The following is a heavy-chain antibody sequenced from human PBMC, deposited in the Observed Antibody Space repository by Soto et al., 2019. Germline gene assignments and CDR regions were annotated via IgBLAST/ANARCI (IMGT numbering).Heavy chain of an antibody. J-gene: IGHJ6*02. CDR1: GYTFTTYV. CDR2: ISPGNGNT. D-gene: IGHD3-22*01. V-gene: IGHV1-3*01. CDR3: ARYLRRNHASIDYGIDV. Sequence: QVQLVQSGAEVKKPGASVKVSCKASGYTFTTYVIHWLRQAPGQSLEWMGWISPGNGNTKYSQHFQGRVTITRDTYAPTAVRELGILRSEATAINYCARYLRRNHASIDYGIDVWGQGPTGTVSS.